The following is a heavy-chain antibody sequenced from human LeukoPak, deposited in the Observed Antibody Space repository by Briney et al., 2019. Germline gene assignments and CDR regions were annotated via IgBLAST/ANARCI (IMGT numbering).Heavy chain of an antibody. D-gene: IGHD3-22*01. Sequence: ASVKVSCKASGYTFIGYYMHWVRQAPGQGLEWMGWINPNSGVTKYAQKFQGRVTVTRDTSISTAYMELRRLRSDDRAVYYCARGPPTRVVVITTGDFDYWGQGTLVTVSS. CDR1: GYTFIGYY. J-gene: IGHJ4*02. CDR2: INPNSGVT. CDR3: ARGPPTRVVVITTGDFDY. V-gene: IGHV1-2*02.